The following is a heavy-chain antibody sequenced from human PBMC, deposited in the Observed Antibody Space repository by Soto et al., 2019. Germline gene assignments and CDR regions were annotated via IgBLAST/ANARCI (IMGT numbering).Heavy chain of an antibody. D-gene: IGHD6-19*01. V-gene: IGHV1-2*02. CDR1: GYTFSGFY. J-gene: IGHJ4*02. CDR3: ASAAVTGTAGPDF. CDR2: TNPNSGGT. Sequence: ASVKVSCKASGYTFSGFYMHWVRQAPGLGLEWMGWTNPNSGGTKSAEKFQGRVTMTRDTYISTAYMELSRLTSDDTAVYYCASAAVTGTAGPDFWGQGTQVTVSS.